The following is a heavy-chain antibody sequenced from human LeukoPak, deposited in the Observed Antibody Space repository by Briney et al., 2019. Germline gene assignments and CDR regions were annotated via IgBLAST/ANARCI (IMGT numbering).Heavy chain of an antibody. V-gene: IGHV4-59*01. D-gene: IGHD3-22*01. CDR3: ARVGYYYDSSGYYLDAFDI. CDR2: IYYSGST. CDR1: GGSISSYY. Sequence: SETLSLTCTVSGGSISSYYWSWIRQPPGKGLEWIGYIYYSGSTNYNPPLKSRVTISVDTSKNQFSLKLSSVTAADTAVYYCARVGYYYDSSGYYLDAFDIWGQGTMVTVSS. J-gene: IGHJ3*02.